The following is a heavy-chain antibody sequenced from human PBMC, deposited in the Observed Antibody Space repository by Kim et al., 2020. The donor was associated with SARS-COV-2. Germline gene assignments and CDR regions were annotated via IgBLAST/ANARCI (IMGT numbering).Heavy chain of an antibody. Sequence: GGSLRLSCAASGFTFSSYWMSWVRQAPGKGLEWVANIKQDGSEKYYVDSVKGRFTISRDNAKNSLYLQMNSLRAEDTAVYYCARDPSLSCYYGSGSYCRLGYYGMDIWGEGTTVTVSS. CDR1: GFTFSSYW. J-gene: IGHJ6*04. D-gene: IGHD3-10*01. V-gene: IGHV3-7*03. CDR3: ARDPSLSCYYGSGSYCRLGYYGMDI. CDR2: IKQDGSEK.